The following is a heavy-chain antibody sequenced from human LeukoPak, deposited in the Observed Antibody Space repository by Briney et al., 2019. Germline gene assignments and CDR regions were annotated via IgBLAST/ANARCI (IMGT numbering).Heavy chain of an antibody. Sequence: ASVKDSCKPSGYTFTSYVISWVRQTPGQGLEWMGWINAYNGNTNYAQKLHGRVIMSTDASTSRAYMELRSLRSDDTAVYYCARDPGEVVVPAAKSGYYYYMDVWGKGTTVTVSS. CDR2: INAYNGNT. CDR3: ARDPGEVVVPAAKSGYYYYMDV. CDR1: GYTFTSYV. V-gene: IGHV1-18*01. J-gene: IGHJ6*03. D-gene: IGHD2-2*01.